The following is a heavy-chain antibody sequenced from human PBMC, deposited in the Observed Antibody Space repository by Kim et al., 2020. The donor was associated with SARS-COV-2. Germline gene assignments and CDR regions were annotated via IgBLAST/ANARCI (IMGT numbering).Heavy chain of an antibody. J-gene: IGHJ4*02. Sequence: KKRVTISVNTSNNQFSLKLSSVTAADTAVYYCARAKRRYLTVTTYHYFDYWGQGTLVTVSS. V-gene: IGHV4-39*07. CDR3: ARAKRRYLTVTTYHYFDY. D-gene: IGHD4-17*01.